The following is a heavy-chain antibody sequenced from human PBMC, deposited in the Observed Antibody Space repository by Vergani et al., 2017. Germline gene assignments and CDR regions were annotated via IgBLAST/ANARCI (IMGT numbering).Heavy chain of an antibody. CDR2: IQFDGSNQ. D-gene: IGHD3-16*01. CDR1: GFTLSNYD. J-gene: IGHJ4*02. CDR3: AKHFRGWGIDY. V-gene: IGHV3-30*02. Sequence: QVQLVESGGGVVQRGGSLRLSCATSGFTLSNYDMQWILQGPGKGLEFVACIQFDGSNQYYADSVKGRFTLSRDFSKKTLYLQMNSRRTDDTATYYCAKHFRGWGIDYWGQGTQVIVSS.